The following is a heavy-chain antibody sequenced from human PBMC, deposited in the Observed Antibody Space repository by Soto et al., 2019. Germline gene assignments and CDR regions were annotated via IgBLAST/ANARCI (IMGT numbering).Heavy chain of an antibody. Sequence: EVQVVESGGGLIQPGGSLRLSCAGSGFDFSKYNMDWVRQAPGKGLEWILYISNTSRTKFYADSVKGRFTISRDNARSSLFLEMNSLRDEDTAIYYCARDGNRGYDMDVWGQGTTVTVSS. J-gene: IGHJ6*02. D-gene: IGHD1-1*01. V-gene: IGHV3-48*02. CDR3: ARDGNRGYDMDV. CDR2: ISNTSRTK. CDR1: GFDFSKYN.